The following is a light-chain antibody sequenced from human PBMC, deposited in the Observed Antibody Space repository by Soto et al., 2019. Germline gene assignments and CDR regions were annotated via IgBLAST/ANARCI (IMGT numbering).Light chain of an antibody. V-gene: IGKV3-15*01. Sequence: EIVLTQSPGTLSVSPGERATLSYRASQSVSSKLAWYQQKPGQAPRLLIYGASTRATGISARFSGSGSGTEFTLTISSLQSEDFAVYYCQQYNDWPRTFGQGTKVDIK. CDR1: QSVSSK. CDR3: QQYNDWPRT. J-gene: IGKJ1*01. CDR2: GAS.